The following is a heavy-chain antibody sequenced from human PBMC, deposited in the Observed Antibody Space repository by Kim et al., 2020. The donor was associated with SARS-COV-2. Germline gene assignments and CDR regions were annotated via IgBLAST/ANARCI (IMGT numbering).Heavy chain of an antibody. CDR2: IRNKPNSHAP. J-gene: IGHJ3*02. CDR1: GFNFSDSD. D-gene: IGHD3-16*01. Sequence: GSLRPSCAASGFNFSDSDLHWVPQASGKGLEWGCRIRNKPNSHAPAYAAPVNGRFTITRDDSKNTADLQMNNLQTEGADVPYGTRVAGPTLPFLYAFDI. V-gene: IGHV3-73*01. CDR3: TRVAGPTLPFLYAFDI.